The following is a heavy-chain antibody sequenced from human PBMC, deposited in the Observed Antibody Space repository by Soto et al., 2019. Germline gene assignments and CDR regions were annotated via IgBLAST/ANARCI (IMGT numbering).Heavy chain of an antibody. CDR1: GFTFSSYG. Sequence: QVQLVESGGGVVQPGRSLRLSCAASGFTFSSYGMHWVRQAPGKGLEWVAVISYDGNNKYYADSVKGRFTISRDNSKNMLYLQMNSQRVEDTAVYYCAKDEVLVVAVARDYYGMDVWGQGTTVTVSS. V-gene: IGHV3-30*18. J-gene: IGHJ6*02. CDR3: AKDEVLVVAVARDYYGMDV. D-gene: IGHD2-15*01. CDR2: ISYDGNNK.